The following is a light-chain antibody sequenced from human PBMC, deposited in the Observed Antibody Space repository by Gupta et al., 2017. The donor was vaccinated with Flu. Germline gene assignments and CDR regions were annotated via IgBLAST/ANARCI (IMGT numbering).Light chain of an antibody. CDR1: NSNIGSNY. V-gene: IGLV1-47*01. J-gene: IGLJ3*02. CDR2: RNN. Sequence: VTISCSGNNSNIGSNYVFWYQQLPGTAPTLLIYRNNQRPSGVPDRFSGSKSGTSASLAITGLRSVDEADYYCAARDDSLGGPWVFGGGTKLTVL. CDR3: AARDDSLGGPWV.